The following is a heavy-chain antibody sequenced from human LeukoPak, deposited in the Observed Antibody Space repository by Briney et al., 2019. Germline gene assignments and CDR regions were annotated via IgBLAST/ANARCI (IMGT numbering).Heavy chain of an antibody. D-gene: IGHD5-12*01. CDR1: VDTLSNYT. V-gene: IGHV1-69*02. J-gene: IGHJ4*02. CDR2: IIPPIGIA. Sequence: SSESVSCKASVDTLSNYTISWVRQAPAQGREWMGRIIPPIGIANDAQKFQGRVTITADKSTSTAYMELSSLRSEDTAVYYCASGNKLRGYGGYATPFDYWGQGTLVTVSS. CDR3: ASGNKLRGYGGYATPFDY.